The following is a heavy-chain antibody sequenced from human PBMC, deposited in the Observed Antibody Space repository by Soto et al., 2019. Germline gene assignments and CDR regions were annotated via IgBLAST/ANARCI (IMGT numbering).Heavy chain of an antibody. Sequence: PSETLSLTCTVPGDSLSSGGHYWSWIRQHPEKGLEWIGFIYYSGSPSHNPSLKSRATISVDTSKNQFSLRLTSVTAADTAVYYCARWAGGYSGYVDYWGQGTLVTVSS. CDR2: IYYSGSP. D-gene: IGHD5-12*01. J-gene: IGHJ4*02. CDR1: GDSLSSGGHY. V-gene: IGHV4-31*03. CDR3: ARWAGGYSGYVDY.